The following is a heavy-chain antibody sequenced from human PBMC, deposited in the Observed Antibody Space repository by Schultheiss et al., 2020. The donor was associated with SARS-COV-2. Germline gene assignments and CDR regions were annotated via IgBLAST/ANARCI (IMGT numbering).Heavy chain of an antibody. J-gene: IGHJ6*02. V-gene: IGHV3-21*01. CDR1: GFTFSSYS. CDR3: ARLLRRDSYFDGMGV. Sequence: GGSLRLSCAASGFTFSSYSMNWVRQAPGKGLEWVSSISSSSSYIYYADSVKGRFTISRNKAKSSLYLQMKSLRVEDTAVYYCARLLRRDSYFDGMGVWGQGTTVTVSS. D-gene: IGHD5-24*01. CDR2: ISSSSSYI.